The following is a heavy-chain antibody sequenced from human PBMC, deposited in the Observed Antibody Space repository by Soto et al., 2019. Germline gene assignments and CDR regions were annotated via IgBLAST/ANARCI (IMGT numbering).Heavy chain of an antibody. CDR3: ARTRGDYYDSSGYPLVYFDY. Sequence: SETLSLTCTVSGGSISSGDYYWSWIRQPPGKGLEWIGYIYYSGSTYYNPPLKSRVTISVDTSKNQFSLKLSSVTAADTAVYYCARTRGDYYDSSGYPLVYFDYWGQGTLVTVSS. V-gene: IGHV4-30-4*01. D-gene: IGHD3-22*01. CDR2: IYYSGST. CDR1: GGSISSGDYY. J-gene: IGHJ4*02.